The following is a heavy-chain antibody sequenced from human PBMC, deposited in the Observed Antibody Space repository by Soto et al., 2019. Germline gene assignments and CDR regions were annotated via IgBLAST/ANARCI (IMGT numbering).Heavy chain of an antibody. CDR1: GFTFSSYW. J-gene: IGHJ3*02. CDR2: INSDGSST. D-gene: IGHD3-10*01. CDR3: ARVGFRDAFDI. Sequence: SGGSLRLSCAASGFTFSSYWMHWVRQAPGKGLVWVSRINSDGSSTSYADSVEGRFTISRDNAKNTLYLQMNSLRAEDTAVYYCARVGFRDAFDIWGDGTMVTVS. V-gene: IGHV3-74*01.